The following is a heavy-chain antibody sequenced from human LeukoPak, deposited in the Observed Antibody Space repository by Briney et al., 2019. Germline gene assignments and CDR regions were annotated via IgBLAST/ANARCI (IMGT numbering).Heavy chain of an antibody. CDR2: IWYDGSNK. Sequence: GGSLRLSCAASGFTFSSYGMHWVRQAPGKGLDWVAVIWYDGSNKYYADSVKGRFTISRDNSKNTLYLRMNSLRAEDTAVYYCARERSSGWYYFDYWGQGTLVTVSS. V-gene: IGHV3-33*01. CDR3: ARERSSGWYYFDY. J-gene: IGHJ4*02. D-gene: IGHD6-19*01. CDR1: GFTFSSYG.